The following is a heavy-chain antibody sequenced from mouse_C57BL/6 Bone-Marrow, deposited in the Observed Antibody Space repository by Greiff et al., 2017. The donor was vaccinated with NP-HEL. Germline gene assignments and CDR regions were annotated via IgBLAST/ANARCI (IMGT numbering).Heavy chain of an antibody. D-gene: IGHD1-1*01. Sequence: VQLQQPGAELVKPGASVKVSCKASGYTFTSYWMHWVKQRPGQGLEWIGEIDPSDSYTNYNQKFKGKSTLTVDKSSSTAYMQLSSLTSEDSAVYYCAREGVITTVVGPFAYWGQGTLVTVSA. CDR1: GYTFTSYW. V-gene: IGHV1-69*01. CDR2: IDPSDSYT. J-gene: IGHJ3*01. CDR3: AREGVITTVVGPFAY.